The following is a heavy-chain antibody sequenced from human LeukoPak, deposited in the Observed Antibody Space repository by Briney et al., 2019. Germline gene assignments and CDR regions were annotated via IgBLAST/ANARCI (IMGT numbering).Heavy chain of an antibody. Sequence: QTGGSLRLSCAASGFTFTSYSTSWVRQAPGKGLEWVSGTSDRGDYTYYADSVKGRFTISRDSSKNTLFLQMNSLRAEDTALYFCARKAQYNGHYPLDYWGQGTLVTVSS. D-gene: IGHD1-7*01. CDR2: TSDRGDYT. CDR3: ARKAQYNGHYPLDY. CDR1: GFTFTSYS. V-gene: IGHV3-23*01. J-gene: IGHJ4*02.